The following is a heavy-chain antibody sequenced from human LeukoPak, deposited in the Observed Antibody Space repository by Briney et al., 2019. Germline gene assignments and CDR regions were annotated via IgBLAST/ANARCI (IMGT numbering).Heavy chain of an antibody. D-gene: IGHD2-21*02. V-gene: IGHV3-21*01. CDR2: ISSSSSYI. Sequence: GWSLGLCCAASGFTFSSYSMNWVRQAPGKGLEWVSSISSSSSYIYYADSVKGRFTISRDNAKNSLYLQMNSLRAEDTAVYYCARDNQVVTAIPFDYWGQGTLVTVSS. J-gene: IGHJ4*02. CDR3: ARDNQVVTAIPFDY. CDR1: GFTFSSYS.